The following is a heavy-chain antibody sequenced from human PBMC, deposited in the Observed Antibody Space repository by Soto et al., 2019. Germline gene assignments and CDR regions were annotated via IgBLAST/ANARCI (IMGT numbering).Heavy chain of an antibody. CDR3: ARVLCSSTTYYFPGWFDP. J-gene: IGHJ5*02. CDR1: GGSINSGAYY. D-gene: IGHD2-2*01. Sequence: SETLSLTCNVSGGSINSGAYYWSWIRQDPGKGLEWIGNIYYSGSAYYNPSLKSRLIMSVDTSKNTFSLKLTSVTAADTAVYYCARVLCSSTTYYFPGWFDPWGQGTLVTVSS. V-gene: IGHV4-31*03. CDR2: IYYSGSA.